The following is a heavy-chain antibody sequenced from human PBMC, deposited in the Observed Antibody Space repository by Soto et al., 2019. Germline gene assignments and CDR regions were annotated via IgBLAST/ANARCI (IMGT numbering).Heavy chain of an antibody. CDR3: ARGSRRGIAAAGPYFDY. J-gene: IGHJ4*02. CDR1: GGTFSSYA. CDR2: IIPIFGTA. V-gene: IGHV1-69*13. Sequence: SVKVSCKASGGTFSSYAISWVRQAPGQGLEWMGGIIPIFGTANYAQKFQGRVTITADESTSTAYMELSSLRSEDTAVYYCARGSRRGIAAAGPYFDYWGQGTLVTVSS. D-gene: IGHD6-13*01.